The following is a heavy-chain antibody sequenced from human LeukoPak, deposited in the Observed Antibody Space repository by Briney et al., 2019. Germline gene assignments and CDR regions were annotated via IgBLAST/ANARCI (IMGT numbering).Heavy chain of an antibody. V-gene: IGHV4-59*01. J-gene: IGHJ2*01. D-gene: IGHD2-2*01. Sequence: SETLSLTCTVSGGSISSYYWSWIRQPPGKGLEWIGYIYYSGTTNYNPSLKSRVTISLGRSKNQFSLKVNSVTAADTALYYCARDSSSWARYFDLWGRGTLVTVSS. CDR3: ARDSSSWARYFDL. CDR1: GGSISSYY. CDR2: IYYSGTT.